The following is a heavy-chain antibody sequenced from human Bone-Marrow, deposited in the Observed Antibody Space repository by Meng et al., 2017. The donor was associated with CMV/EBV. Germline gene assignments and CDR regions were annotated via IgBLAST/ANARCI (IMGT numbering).Heavy chain of an antibody. J-gene: IGHJ4*02. CDR2: ISYDGSNK. D-gene: IGHD4-17*01. Sequence: SGMHWVRQAPGKGLEWVAVISYDGSNKYYADSVKGRFTISRDNSKNTLYLQMNSLRAEDTAVYYCAKELPDHDYGDYVAFRYYFDYWGQGTLVTVSS. CDR1: SG. V-gene: IGHV3-30*18. CDR3: AKELPDHDYGDYVAFRYYFDY.